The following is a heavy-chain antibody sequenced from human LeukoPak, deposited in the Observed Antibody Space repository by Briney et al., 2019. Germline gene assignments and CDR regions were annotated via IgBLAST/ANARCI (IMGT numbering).Heavy chain of an antibody. CDR1: GFTFSSYG. CDR3: AKDPYYYDSKDYFDY. V-gene: IGHV3-30*02. J-gene: IGHJ4*02. D-gene: IGHD3-22*01. Sequence: GGSLRLSCAASGFTFSSYGMHWVRQAPGKGLEWVAFIRYDGSNKYYADSVKGRFTISRDNSKNTLYLQMNSLRAEDTAVYYCAKDPYYYDSKDYFDYWGQGTLVTVSS. CDR2: IRYDGSNK.